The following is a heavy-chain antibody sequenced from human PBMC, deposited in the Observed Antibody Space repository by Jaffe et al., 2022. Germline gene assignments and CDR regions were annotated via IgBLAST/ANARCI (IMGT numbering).Heavy chain of an antibody. V-gene: IGHV3-30*02. CDR1: GFTFSSYG. D-gene: IGHD3-10*01. Sequence: QVQLVESGGGVVQPGGSLRLSCAASGFTFSSYGMHWVRQAPGKGLEWVAFIRYDGSNKYYADSVKGRFTISRDNSKNTLYLQMNSLRAEDTAVYYCAKTLAYGSGSYSVFYFDYWGQGTLVTVSS. J-gene: IGHJ4*02. CDR2: IRYDGSNK. CDR3: AKTLAYGSGSYSVFYFDY.